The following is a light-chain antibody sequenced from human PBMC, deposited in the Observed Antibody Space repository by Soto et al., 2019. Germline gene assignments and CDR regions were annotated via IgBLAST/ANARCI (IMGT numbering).Light chain of an antibody. J-gene: IGKJ1*01. V-gene: IGKV3-11*01. CDR1: QSVSSY. CDR3: QQRSNWPT. Sequence: DIVLTQYPATLSLSPGERATLSCRASQSVSSYLAWYQQKPGQAPRLLIYDASNRATGIPARFSGSGSGTDFTLTISSLEPEDFAVYYCQQRSNWPTFGQGTKVDI. CDR2: DAS.